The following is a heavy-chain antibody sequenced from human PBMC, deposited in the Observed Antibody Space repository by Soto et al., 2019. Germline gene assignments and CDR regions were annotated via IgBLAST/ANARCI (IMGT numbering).Heavy chain of an antibody. CDR3: AKGIAAAGTGGYYFDY. CDR1: GFTFSSYA. CDR2: ISGSGGST. D-gene: IGHD6-13*01. J-gene: IGHJ4*02. V-gene: IGHV3-23*01. Sequence: PGGSLRLSCAASGFTFSSYAMSWVRQAPGKGLEWVSAISGSGGSTYYADSVKGRFTISRDNSKNTLYLQMNSLRAEDTAVYYCAKGIAAAGTGGYYFDYWGQGTLVTVPQ.